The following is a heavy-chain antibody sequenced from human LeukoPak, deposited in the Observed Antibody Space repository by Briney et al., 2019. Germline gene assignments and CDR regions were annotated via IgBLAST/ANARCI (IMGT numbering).Heavy chain of an antibody. CDR1: GFTFSSYS. Sequence: GGSLRLSCAASGFTFSSYSMNWVRQPPGKGREWVSSISSSSSYIYYADSVKGRFTISRDNAKNSLYLQMNSLRAEDTAVYYCARDFGDGYNYFPYWGQGTLVTVSS. D-gene: IGHD5-24*01. V-gene: IGHV3-21*01. CDR2: ISSSSSYI. CDR3: ARDFGDGYNYFPY. J-gene: IGHJ4*02.